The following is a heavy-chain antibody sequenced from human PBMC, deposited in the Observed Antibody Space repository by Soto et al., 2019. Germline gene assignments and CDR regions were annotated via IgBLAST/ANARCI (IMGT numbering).Heavy chain of an antibody. J-gene: IGHJ6*02. CDR2: INPNSGGT. CDR1: GYTFTGYY. V-gene: IGHV1-2*04. D-gene: IGHD2-2*01. CDR3: AREGYCSSTSCPRGYYYAMDV. Sequence: ASVKVSCKASGYTFTGYYMHWVRQAPGQGLEWMGWINPNSGGTNYAQKFQGWVTMTRDTSISTAYMELSRLRSDDTAVYYCAREGYCSSTSCPRGYYYAMDVWGQGTTVTVSS.